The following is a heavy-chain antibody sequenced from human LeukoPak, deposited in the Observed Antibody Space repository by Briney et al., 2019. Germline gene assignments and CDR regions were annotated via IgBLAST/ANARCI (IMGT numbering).Heavy chain of an antibody. D-gene: IGHD1-26*01. J-gene: IGHJ5*02. V-gene: IGHV4-4*07. CDR2: IYTSGNT. Sequence: SDTLSLTCTVSGGSISSYYWSWIRQPAGKGLEWIGRIYTSGNTNYNPSLKSRVTMSVDTSKNQFSLKLSSVTAADTAVYCCARAMVGATMNWFDPWGQGTLVTVSS. CDR3: ARAMVGATMNWFDP. CDR1: GGSISSYY.